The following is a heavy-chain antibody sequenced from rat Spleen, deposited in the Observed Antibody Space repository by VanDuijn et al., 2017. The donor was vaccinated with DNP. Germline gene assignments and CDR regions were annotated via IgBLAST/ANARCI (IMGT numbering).Heavy chain of an antibody. CDR3: ASYYYARSPLGYFDF. J-gene: IGHJ1*01. D-gene: IGHD1-12*01. Sequence: EVQLVESGGGLVQPGRSLKLSCAASGFTFSNYYMAWVRQAPTKGLEWVAYISTGGGSTYYRDSVKGRFTISRDNAQRTLYLQMDSLRSEDTAAYYCASYYYARSPLGYFDFWGPGTMITVSS. CDR2: ISTGGGST. V-gene: IGHV5-27*01. CDR1: GFTFSNYY.